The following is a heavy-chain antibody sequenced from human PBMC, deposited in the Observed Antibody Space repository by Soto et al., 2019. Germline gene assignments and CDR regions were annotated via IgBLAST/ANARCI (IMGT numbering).Heavy chain of an antibody. V-gene: IGHV3-23*01. CDR2: ISCCGGST. Sequence: GGSLRLSCVASGFNFKKFAMSWVRQAPGEGLEWVSGISCCGGSTSYADSVKGRLSIARDDSTNTLSLQMNNLRVEDTAQYYCAKDDGEQWLLPHLDKWGQGTLVTVSS. J-gene: IGHJ4*02. CDR3: AKDDGEQWLLPHLDK. CDR1: GFNFKKFA. D-gene: IGHD6-19*01.